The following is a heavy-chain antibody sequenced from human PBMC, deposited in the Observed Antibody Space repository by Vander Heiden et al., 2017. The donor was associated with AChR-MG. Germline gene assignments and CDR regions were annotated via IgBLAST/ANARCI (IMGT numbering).Heavy chain of an antibody. CDR2: IYYSGST. Sequence: QVQLQESGPGLVKPSETLSLTCTVSGGSISSYYWSWIRQPPGKGLEWIGYIYYSGSTNYNPSLKSRVTISVDTSKNQFSLKLSSVTAADTAVYYCAGRPLEWFPKFHSYNWFDPWGQGTLVTVSS. D-gene: IGHD3-3*01. CDR1: GGSISSYY. J-gene: IGHJ5*02. CDR3: AGRPLEWFPKFHSYNWFDP. V-gene: IGHV4-59*01.